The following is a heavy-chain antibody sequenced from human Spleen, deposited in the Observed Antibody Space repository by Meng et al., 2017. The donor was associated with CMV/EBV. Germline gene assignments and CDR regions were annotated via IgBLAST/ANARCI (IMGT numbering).Heavy chain of an antibody. D-gene: IGHD2-2*01. J-gene: IGHJ4*02. CDR1: GYTFTDYY. V-gene: IGHV1-2*02. CDR3: ARGASGDIVVVPAATLGDY. Sequence: ASVKVSCKASGYTFTDYYLHWVRQAPGQGLEWMGWINPNSGGTNYAQKFQGRVTMTRDTSISTAYMELSRLRSDDTAVYCCARGASGDIVVVPAATLGDYWGQGTLVTVSS. CDR2: INPNSGGT.